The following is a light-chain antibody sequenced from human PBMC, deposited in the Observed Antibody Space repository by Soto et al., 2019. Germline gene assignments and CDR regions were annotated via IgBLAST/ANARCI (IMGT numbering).Light chain of an antibody. Sequence: DIQMTQSPSTLSASVGDRVTITCRASQSISGSLAWYQQKPGKAPKLLIYEASNLNSGVPSRFSGSGSGTEYTLTISSLQPDDSASYYCQQYNGYWTFGQGTRVEIK. CDR2: EAS. CDR3: QQYNGYWT. CDR1: QSISGS. J-gene: IGKJ1*01. V-gene: IGKV1-5*03.